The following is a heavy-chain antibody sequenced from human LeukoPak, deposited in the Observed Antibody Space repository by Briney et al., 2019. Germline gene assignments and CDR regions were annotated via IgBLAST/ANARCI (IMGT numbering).Heavy chain of an antibody. CDR2: INPNSGGT. D-gene: IGHD6-13*01. V-gene: IGHV1/OR15-1*02. J-gene: IGHJ6*02. CDR1: GYIFTDYY. Sequence: ASVKVSCKASGYIFTDYYMHWVRQAPGQELGWMGRINPNSGGTNYAQKFQGGVTMTRDTSISTAYTELSSLRSEDTAVYYCAREVAAAGIGYYGMDVWGQGTTVTVSS. CDR3: AREVAAAGIGYYGMDV.